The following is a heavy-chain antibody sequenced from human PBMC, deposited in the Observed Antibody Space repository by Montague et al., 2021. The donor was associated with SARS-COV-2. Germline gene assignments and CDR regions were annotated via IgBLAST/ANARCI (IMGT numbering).Heavy chain of an antibody. J-gene: IGHJ4*02. V-gene: IGHV6-1*01. CDR3: VRDTGSAQAGFDA. Sequence: CAISGDSVWVKSAAWDWLRQSPSGGLEWLGRTNYRSKWTSDYATSVEGRISIDPDTSKNQFFLHLRSVTPEDTGVYYCVRDTGSAQAGFDAWGQGTLVTVSA. CDR1: GDSVWVKSAA. CDR2: TNYRSKWTS. D-gene: IGHD4-17*01.